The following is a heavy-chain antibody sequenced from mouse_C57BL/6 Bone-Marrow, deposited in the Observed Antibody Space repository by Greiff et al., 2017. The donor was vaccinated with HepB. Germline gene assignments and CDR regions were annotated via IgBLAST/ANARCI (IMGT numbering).Heavy chain of an antibody. CDR2: ISDGGSYT. D-gene: IGHD2-1*01. J-gene: IGHJ3*01. CDR1: GFTFSSYA. CDR3: AREGGYGNYVAWFAY. V-gene: IGHV5-4*01. Sequence: EVHLVESGGGLVKPGGSLKLSCAASGFTFSSYAMSWVRQTPEKRLEWVATISDGGSYTYYPDNVKGRFTISRDNAKNNLYLQMSHLKSEDTAMYYCAREGGYGNYVAWFAYWGQGTLVTVSA.